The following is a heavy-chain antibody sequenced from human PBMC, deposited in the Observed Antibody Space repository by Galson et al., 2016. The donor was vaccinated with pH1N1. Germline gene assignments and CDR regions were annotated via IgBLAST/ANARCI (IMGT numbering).Heavy chain of an antibody. CDR3: ARGPVYWYFDL. CDR2: MNPNNDNT. CDR1: GYTFTDYD. Sequence: SLKVSCKASGYTFTDYDINWVRQGTGQGLEWMGWMNPNNDNTGYAQKFQGRVTMTRNTSISTAYMELSSLTSEDTAVYYCARGPVYWYFDLWGRGTPVIVSS. J-gene: IGHJ2*01. V-gene: IGHV1-8*01.